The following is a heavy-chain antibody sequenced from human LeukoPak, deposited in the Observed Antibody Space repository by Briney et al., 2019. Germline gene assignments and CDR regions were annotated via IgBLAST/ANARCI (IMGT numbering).Heavy chain of an antibody. CDR1: GGSISSYY. CDR2: IYYSGST. Sequence: SETLSLTCTVSGGSISSYYWSWIRQPPGKGLEWIGYIYYSGSTNYNPSLKSRVTISVDTSKNQFSLKLSSVTAADTAVYYCARLCSGGSCYSGEGDYYYGMDVWGQGTTVTVSS. CDR3: ARLCSGGSCYSGEGDYYYGMDV. J-gene: IGHJ6*02. V-gene: IGHV4-59*08. D-gene: IGHD2-15*01.